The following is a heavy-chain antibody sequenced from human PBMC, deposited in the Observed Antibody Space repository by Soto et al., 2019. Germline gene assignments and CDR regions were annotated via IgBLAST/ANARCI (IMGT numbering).Heavy chain of an antibody. Sequence: GESLKISCKGSGYFFSSQWIAWVRLMPGKGLEWMGIIHPGDSDTRYSPSFQGQATISVDGSINTAYLQSRSLEASDTAVYYCESPGQNRDRPLAFWRQATPVTVS. V-gene: IGHV5-51*01. J-gene: IGHJ4*02. CDR3: ESPGQNRDRPLAF. CDR1: GYFFSSQW. CDR2: IHPGDSDT. D-gene: IGHD1-1*01.